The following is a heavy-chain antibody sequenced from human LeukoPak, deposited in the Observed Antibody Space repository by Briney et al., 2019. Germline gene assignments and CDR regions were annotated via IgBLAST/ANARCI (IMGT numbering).Heavy chain of an antibody. J-gene: IGHJ4*02. CDR2: IRYDGSNK. CDR1: GFTFSSYG. CDR3: AKARSGFWSGSDY. Sequence: GGSLRLSCAASGFTFSSYGMHWVRQAPGKGLEWVAFIRYDGSNKYYADSVKGRFTISRDNSKNTLYLQMNSLRAEDTAVYYCAKARSGFWSGSDYWGQGTLVTVSS. D-gene: IGHD3-3*01. V-gene: IGHV3-30*02.